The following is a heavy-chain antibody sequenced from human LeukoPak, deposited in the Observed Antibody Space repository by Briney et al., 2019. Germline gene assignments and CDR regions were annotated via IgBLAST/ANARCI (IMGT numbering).Heavy chain of an antibody. D-gene: IGHD3-22*01. CDR1: GFTFSNYA. J-gene: IGHJ4*02. CDR3: AKVTYYYDSGGYYPYFDY. Sequence: PGGSLRLSCAASGFTFSNYAMNWVCQAPGKGLEWVSAISGSGGSTYYADSAKGRFTISRDNSKNTLYLQMNSLRAEDTAVYYCAKVTYYYDSGGYYPYFDYWGQGTLVTVSS. CDR2: ISGSGGST. V-gene: IGHV3-23*01.